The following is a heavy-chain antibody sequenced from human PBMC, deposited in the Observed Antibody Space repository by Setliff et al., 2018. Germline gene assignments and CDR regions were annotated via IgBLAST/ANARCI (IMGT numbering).Heavy chain of an antibody. CDR2: ISAYNGNT. CDR1: GYTFTSYY. CDR3: AREGSTNWFDP. V-gene: IGHV1-18*04. Sequence: ASVKVSCKASGYTFTSYYMHWVRQAPGQGLEWMGWISAYNGNTNYAQKLQGRVTMATDTSTSTAYMELRSLRSDDTAVYYCAREGSTNWFDPWGQGTLVTVSS. J-gene: IGHJ5*02.